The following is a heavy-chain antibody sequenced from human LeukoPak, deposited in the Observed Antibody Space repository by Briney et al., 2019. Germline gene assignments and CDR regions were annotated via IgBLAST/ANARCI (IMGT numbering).Heavy chain of an antibody. Sequence: SETLSLTCAVFGGSLSDYYWSWIRQPPGKGLEWIGEINHRGSTNYNPSLKSRVTISVDTSKNQFSLKLTSVSAADTAVFYCARHRGYSYGSATEIDYWGQGTLVTVSS. CDR2: INHRGST. CDR3: ARHRGYSYGSATEIDY. CDR1: GGSLSDYY. J-gene: IGHJ4*02. D-gene: IGHD5-18*01. V-gene: IGHV4-34*01.